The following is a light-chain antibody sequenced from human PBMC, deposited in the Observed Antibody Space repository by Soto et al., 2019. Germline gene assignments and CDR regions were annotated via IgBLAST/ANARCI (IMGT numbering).Light chain of an antibody. Sequence: AIQMTQSPSSLSASVGDRVTITCRASQGIRNDLGWYQQKPGKAPKLLMYAASTLQSGVPSRFSGSGSGTGFTLIISSLQPEDCATYYCLQDYNYPWTFGQGTKVEIK. V-gene: IGKV1-6*01. J-gene: IGKJ1*01. CDR1: QGIRND. CDR3: LQDYNYPWT. CDR2: AAS.